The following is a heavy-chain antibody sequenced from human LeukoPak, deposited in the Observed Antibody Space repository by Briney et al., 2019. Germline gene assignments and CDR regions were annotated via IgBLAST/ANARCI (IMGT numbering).Heavy chain of an antibody. CDR3: ANTGPLPTYYYDSSGYYFVGYFDY. D-gene: IGHD3-22*01. Sequence: SETLSLTCTVSGYSISSGYYWGWIRQPPGKGLEWIGSIYHSGSTYYNPSLKSRVTISVDTSKNQFSLKLSSVTAADTAVYYCANTGPLPTYYYDSSGYYFVGYFDYWGQGTLVTVSS. V-gene: IGHV4-38-2*02. CDR2: IYHSGST. J-gene: IGHJ4*02. CDR1: GYSISSGYY.